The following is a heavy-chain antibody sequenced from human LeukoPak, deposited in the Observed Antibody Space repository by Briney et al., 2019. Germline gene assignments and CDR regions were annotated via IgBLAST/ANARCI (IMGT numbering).Heavy chain of an antibody. CDR1: GYTFTSYG. D-gene: IGHD3-22*01. V-gene: IGHV1-18*01. J-gene: IGHJ3*02. CDR3: ARDVITMIVVGDDAFDI. CDR2: ISAYNGIT. Sequence: ASVKVPCKASGYTFTSYGISWVRQAPGQGLEWMGWISAYNGITNYAQKLQGRVTMTTDTSTSTAYMELRSLRSDDTAVYYCARDVITMIVVGDDAFDIWGQGTMVTVSS.